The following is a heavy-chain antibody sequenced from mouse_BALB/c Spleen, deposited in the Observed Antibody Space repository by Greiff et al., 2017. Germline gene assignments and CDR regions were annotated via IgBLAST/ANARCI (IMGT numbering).Heavy chain of an antibody. CDR2: ISYDGSN. V-gene: IGHV3-6*02. J-gene: IGHJ3*01. Sequence: EVQLQESGPGLVKPSQSLSLTCSVTGYSITSGYYWNWIRQFPGNKLEWMGYISYDGSNNYNPSLKNRISITRDTSKNQFFLKLNSVTTEDTATYYCARDPTTAPFAYWGQGTLVTVSA. CDR1: GYSITSGYY. CDR3: ARDPTTAPFAY. D-gene: IGHD1-2*01.